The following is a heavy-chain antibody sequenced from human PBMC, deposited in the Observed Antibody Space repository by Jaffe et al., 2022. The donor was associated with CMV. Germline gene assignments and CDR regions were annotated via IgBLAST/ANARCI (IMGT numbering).Heavy chain of an antibody. D-gene: IGHD3-22*01. V-gene: IGHV2-70*15. Sequence: QVTLRESGPALVKPTQTLTLTCTFSGFSLSTSGMCVSWIRQPPGKALEWLARIDWDDDKYYSTSLKTRLTLSKDTSKNQVVLTMTNMDPVDTATYYCARNPHYYDSSGHNSDFDYWGQGTLVTVSS. J-gene: IGHJ4*02. CDR3: ARNPHYYDSSGHNSDFDY. CDR1: GFSLSTSGMC. CDR2: IDWDDDK.